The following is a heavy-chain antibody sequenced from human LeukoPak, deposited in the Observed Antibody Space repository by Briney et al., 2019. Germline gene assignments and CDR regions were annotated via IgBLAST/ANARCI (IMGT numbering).Heavy chain of an antibody. Sequence: GASVKVSCKASGYTFTSYDINWVRQATGQGLEWMGWMNPNRGKTGYAKKFQGRVTMTRHTTISTAYMELSSLRSEDTAVYYCARLNLITIFGVVINYYYYMDVWGKGTTVTVSS. CDR2: MNPNRGKT. CDR1: GYTFTSYD. D-gene: IGHD3-3*01. CDR3: ARLNLITIFGVVINYYYYMDV. V-gene: IGHV1-8*01. J-gene: IGHJ6*03.